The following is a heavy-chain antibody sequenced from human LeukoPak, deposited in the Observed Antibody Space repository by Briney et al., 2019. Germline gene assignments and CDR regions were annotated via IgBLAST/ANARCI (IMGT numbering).Heavy chain of an antibody. V-gene: IGHV3-74*01. J-gene: IGHJ4*02. CDR1: GFTFSSYW. CDR3: VRGAPGAY. D-gene: IGHD3-16*01. Sequence: PGGSLRLSCAASGFTFSSYWMHWVRQAPGKGLVRVSRINSDGSSTSYADSVKGRFTISRDNAKNTLYLQMNSLRAEDTAVYYCVRGAPGAYWGQGTLVTVSS. CDR2: INSDGSST.